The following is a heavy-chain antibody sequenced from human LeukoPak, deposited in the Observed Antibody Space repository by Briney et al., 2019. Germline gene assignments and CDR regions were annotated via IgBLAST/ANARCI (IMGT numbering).Heavy chain of an antibody. D-gene: IGHD1-26*01. CDR1: GFSFSTSGMC. Sequence: SGPTLVNPTQTLTLTYTFSGFSFSTSGMCVVWIRQPPGKALEWLARIDWDDDKYYSTSLKTRLTISKDTSKNQVVLTMTNMDPVDTATYYCARTRRSGSYYYGMDVWGQGTTVTVSS. CDR3: ARTRRSGSYYYGMDV. J-gene: IGHJ6*02. CDR2: IDWDDDK. V-gene: IGHV2-70*11.